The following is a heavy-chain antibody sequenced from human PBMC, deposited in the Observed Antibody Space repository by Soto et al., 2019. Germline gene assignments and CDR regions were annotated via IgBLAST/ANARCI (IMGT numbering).Heavy chain of an antibody. CDR1: GFTFSSYA. J-gene: IGHJ6*02. D-gene: IGHD6-13*01. V-gene: IGHV3-23*01. CDR3: AKAQTGYSSSWSDV. Sequence: GGSLRLSCAASGFTFSSYAMGWVRQAPGKGLEWVSAISGSGGSTYYADSVKGRFTISRDNSKNTLYLQMNSLRAEDTAVYYCAKAQTGYSSSWSDVWGQGTTVTVSS. CDR2: ISGSGGST.